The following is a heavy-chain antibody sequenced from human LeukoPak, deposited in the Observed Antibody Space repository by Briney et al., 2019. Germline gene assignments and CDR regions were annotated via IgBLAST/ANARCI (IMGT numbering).Heavy chain of an antibody. CDR2: FDPEDGET. CDR1: GYTLTELS. CDR3: ATDYSSSWYFDY. J-gene: IGHJ4*02. D-gene: IGHD6-13*01. V-gene: IGHV1-24*01. Sequence: ASVKVSCKVSGYTLTELSMHWVRQAPGKGLEWMGGFDPEDGETIYAQKFQGRVTMTEDTSTDTAYMELGSLRSEDTAVYYCATDYSSSWYFDYWGQGTLVTVSS.